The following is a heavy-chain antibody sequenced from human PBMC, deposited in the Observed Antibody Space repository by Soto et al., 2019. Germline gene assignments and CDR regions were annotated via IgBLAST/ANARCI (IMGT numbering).Heavy chain of an antibody. V-gene: IGHV4-61*08. CDR3: AKGYSSGWLAFDY. D-gene: IGHD6-19*01. CDR2: IFHSGST. Sequence: KTSETLSLTCTVSRGSVIGRAYYWSWIRQSPGKGLEWIGYIFHSGSTKYNPSLKSRATISVDTSTNQFSLKLTSVTAADTAVYYCAKGYSSGWLAFDYWGQGTLVTVSS. CDR1: RGSVIGRAYY. J-gene: IGHJ4*02.